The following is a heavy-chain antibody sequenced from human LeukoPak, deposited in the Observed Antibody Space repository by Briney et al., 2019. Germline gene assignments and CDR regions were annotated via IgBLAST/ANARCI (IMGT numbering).Heavy chain of an antibody. CDR2: ISAYNGNT. CDR1: GYTFTSYG. V-gene: IGHV1-18*01. D-gene: IGHD5-18*01. CDR3: ARSLGGYSYGCQDY. Sequence: ASVKVSCKASGYTFTSYGISWVRQAPGQGLEWMGWISAYNGNTNYAQKLQGRVTMTTDTSTSTAYMELRSLRSDDTAVYYCARSLGGYSYGCQDYWGQGTPVTVSS. J-gene: IGHJ4*02.